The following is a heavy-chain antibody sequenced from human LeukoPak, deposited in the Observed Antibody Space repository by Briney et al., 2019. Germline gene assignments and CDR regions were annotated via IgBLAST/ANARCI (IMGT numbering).Heavy chain of an antibody. CDR1: AFTFRSYG. J-gene: IGHJ4*02. CDR3: AGGRDGYNWRGDY. D-gene: IGHD5-24*01. CDR2: IRYHGSDK. V-gene: IGHV3-30*02. Sequence: PGGSLRLSCAASAFTFRSYGMHWVRQAPGKGLEWVAFIRYHGSDKYYADSVKDRFTISRDNAKNSLYLQMNSLRAEDTAVYYCAGGRDGYNWRGDYWGQGTLVTVSS.